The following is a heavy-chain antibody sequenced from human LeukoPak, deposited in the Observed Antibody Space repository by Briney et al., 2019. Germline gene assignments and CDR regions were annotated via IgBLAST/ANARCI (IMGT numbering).Heavy chain of an antibody. D-gene: IGHD5-18*01. V-gene: IGHV3-15*07. CDR3: IRDGGYRFALYWFFDL. CDR2: IKSKTDGGTT. CDR1: GFTFSNAW. J-gene: IGHJ2*01. Sequence: PGGPLSLSCAASGFTFSNAWMNWVRQATGKGLECVGRIKSKTDGGTTDYAAPVKGRFTISRDDSKNTLYLQMNSLKTEDTAMYYCIRDGGYRFALYWFFDLWGRGTLVTVSS.